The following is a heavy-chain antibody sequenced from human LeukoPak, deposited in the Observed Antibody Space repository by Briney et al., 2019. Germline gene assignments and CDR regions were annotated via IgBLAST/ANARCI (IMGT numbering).Heavy chain of an antibody. CDR2: IYHSGST. V-gene: IGHV4-30-2*01. J-gene: IGHJ5*02. CDR3: ARSDNWFDP. Sequence: SQTLSLTCAVSGGSISSGGYSWSWIRQPPGKGLEWIGYIYHSGSTYYNPSLKSRVTISVDRSKNQFSLKLSSVTAADTAVYYCARSDNWFDPWGQGTLVTVSS. CDR1: GGSISSGGYS.